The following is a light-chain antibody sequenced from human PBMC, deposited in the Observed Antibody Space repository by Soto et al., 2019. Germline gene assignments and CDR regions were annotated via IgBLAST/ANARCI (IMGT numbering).Light chain of an antibody. Sequence: DIQLTQSPSFLSASVGDRVTITCRASQDIYNYLAWYQQKPGKAPKLLIYAASTLQSEVPSRFSGSGSGTEFTLTISTLQPEDFATYYCQQIRYYPRTFGQGTKLGI. CDR3: QQIRYYPRT. CDR2: AAS. V-gene: IGKV1-9*01. J-gene: IGKJ2*02. CDR1: QDIYNY.